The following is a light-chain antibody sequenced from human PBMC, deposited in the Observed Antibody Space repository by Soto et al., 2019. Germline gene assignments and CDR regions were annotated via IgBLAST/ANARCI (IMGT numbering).Light chain of an antibody. CDR2: GAS. CDR3: QQYGSSPGT. V-gene: IGKV3-20*01. Sequence: DIVLTQSPGTLSLSPGGRATLSCRASQSASSSYLAWYQQKPGQAPSLLIFGASSRATGIPDRFSGSGSGTDFTLTISGLEPEDFAVYYCQQYGSSPGTFGQGTKVDI. J-gene: IGKJ1*01. CDR1: QSASSSY.